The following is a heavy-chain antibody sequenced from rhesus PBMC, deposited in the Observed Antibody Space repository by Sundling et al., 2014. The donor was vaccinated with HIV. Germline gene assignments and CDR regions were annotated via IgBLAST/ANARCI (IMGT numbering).Heavy chain of an antibody. Sequence: QVQLQESGPAVVKPSETLSLTCAVSGGSISSNNWWGWIRQAPGKGLEWIAEINGKGGNTNYNPSLMSRVTTSRDTSKKQFALQLTSVTAADTAVYYCARHRGYCTSGSCYVLDFEFWGQGALVTVSS. CDR1: GGSISSNNW. V-gene: IGHV4-93*02. CDR3: ARHRGYCTSGSCYVLDFEF. D-gene: IGHD2-21*01. CDR2: INGKGGNT. J-gene: IGHJ1*01.